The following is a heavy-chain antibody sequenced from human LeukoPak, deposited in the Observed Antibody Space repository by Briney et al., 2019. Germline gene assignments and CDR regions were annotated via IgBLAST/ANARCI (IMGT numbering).Heavy chain of an antibody. V-gene: IGHV4-30-4*01. D-gene: IGHD4-17*01. CDR3: ARGVGTVTTFDY. Sequence: PSETLSLTCTVSGGSISSGDYYWSWIRQPPGKGLEWIGYIYYSGSTYYNPSLKSRVTISVDTSENQFSLKLSSVTAADTAVYYCARGVGTVTTFDYWGQGTLVTVSS. CDR2: IYYSGST. CDR1: GGSISSGDYY. J-gene: IGHJ4*02.